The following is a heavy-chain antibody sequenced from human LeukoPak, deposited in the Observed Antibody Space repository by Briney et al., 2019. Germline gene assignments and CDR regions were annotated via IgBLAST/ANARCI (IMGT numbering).Heavy chain of an antibody. J-gene: IGHJ4*02. Sequence: ASVKVSCKASGYTFTGYYMHWVRQAPGQGREWMGRINPNSGGTNYAQKFQGRVTMTRDTSISTAYMELSRLRSDDTAVYYCARSNLRFLEWLLHYWGQGTLVTVSS. V-gene: IGHV1-2*06. D-gene: IGHD3-3*01. CDR2: INPNSGGT. CDR1: GYTFTGYY. CDR3: ARSNLRFLEWLLHY.